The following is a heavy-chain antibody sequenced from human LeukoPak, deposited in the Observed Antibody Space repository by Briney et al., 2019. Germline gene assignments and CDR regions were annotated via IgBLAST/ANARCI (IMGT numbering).Heavy chain of an antibody. Sequence: GGSLRLSCAASGFTFSSYGMHWVRQAPGKGLEWVAVISYDGSNKYYADSVKGRFTISRDNSKNTLYLQTNSLRAEDTAVYYCAKDQGEDCSGGSCYAYYFDYWGQGTLVTVSS. CDR2: ISYDGSNK. CDR1: GFTFSSYG. J-gene: IGHJ4*02. V-gene: IGHV3-30*18. CDR3: AKDQGEDCSGGSCYAYYFDY. D-gene: IGHD2-15*01.